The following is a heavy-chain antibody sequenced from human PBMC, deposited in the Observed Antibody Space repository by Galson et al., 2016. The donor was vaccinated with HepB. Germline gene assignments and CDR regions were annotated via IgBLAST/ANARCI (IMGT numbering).Heavy chain of an antibody. V-gene: IGHV1-3*04. D-gene: IGHD5-24*01. CDR1: GYTFTTDP. CDR2: LITDNGHT. Sequence: SVKVSCKASGYTFTTDPIHWVRQAPGQRLEWMGWLITDNGHTKYSQKFQGRVTITRDTSASIAYMELSSVRSEDTAAYYCVRRGVGYKYDYWGQGTLVTVSS. J-gene: IGHJ4*02. CDR3: VRRGVGYKYDY.